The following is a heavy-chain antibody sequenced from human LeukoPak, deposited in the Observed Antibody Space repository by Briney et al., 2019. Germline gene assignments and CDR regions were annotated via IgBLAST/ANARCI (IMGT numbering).Heavy chain of an antibody. Sequence: APVKVSCKASGYTFTSYDINWVRQAPGQGLEWMGWMNPNSGNTGYAQKFQGRVTMTRNTSISTAYMELSSLRSEDTAVYYCARGLPLNGIAVAGGGYWGLGTLVTVSS. D-gene: IGHD6-19*01. CDR2: MNPNSGNT. J-gene: IGHJ4*02. CDR1: GYTFTSYD. CDR3: ARGLPLNGIAVAGGGY. V-gene: IGHV1-8*01.